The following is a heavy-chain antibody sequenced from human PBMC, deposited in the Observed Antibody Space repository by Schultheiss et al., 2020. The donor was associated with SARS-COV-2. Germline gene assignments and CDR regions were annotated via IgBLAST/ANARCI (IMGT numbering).Heavy chain of an antibody. J-gene: IGHJ6*02. CDR1: GFTFSSYA. V-gene: IGHV3-21*05. CDR2: ISSSSSYT. CDR3: ARVASGDIVVVVAASMIDYYYGMDV. Sequence: GESLKISCAASGFTFSSYAMSWVRQAPGKGLEWVSYISSSSSYTNYADSVKGRFTISRDNAKNSLYLQMNSLRAEDTAVYYCARVASGDIVVVVAASMIDYYYGMDVWGQGTTVTVSS. D-gene: IGHD2-15*01.